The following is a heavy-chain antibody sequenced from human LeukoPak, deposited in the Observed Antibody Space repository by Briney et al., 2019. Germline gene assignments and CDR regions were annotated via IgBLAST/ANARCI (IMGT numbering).Heavy chain of an antibody. CDR2: VYYSGNS. D-gene: IGHD4-23*01. CDR3: ARDLGTTVVTPDYFDL. V-gene: IGHV4-59*01. Sequence: SETLSLTCTVSGGSISSSCWNWIRQPPGKGLELIGSVYYSGNSNYNPSLKSRVTISVDTSKNQFSLKLNSVTAADMAVYYCARDLGTTVVTPDYFDLWGRGTLVTVSS. CDR1: GGSISSSC. J-gene: IGHJ2*01.